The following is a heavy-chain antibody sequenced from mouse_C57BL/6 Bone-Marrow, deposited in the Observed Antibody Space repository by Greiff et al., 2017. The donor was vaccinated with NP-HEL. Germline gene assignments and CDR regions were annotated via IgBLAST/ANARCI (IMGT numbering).Heavy chain of an antibody. Sequence: VKLMESGAELVRPGASVTLSCKASGYTFTDYEMHWVKQTPVHGLEWIGAIDPETGGTAYNQKFKGKAILTADKSSSTAYMELRSLTSEDSAVYYCTRPHYYGSSYFDYWGQGTTLTVSS. CDR3: TRPHYYGSSYFDY. J-gene: IGHJ2*01. D-gene: IGHD1-1*01. V-gene: IGHV1-15*01. CDR2: IDPETGGT. CDR1: GYTFTDYE.